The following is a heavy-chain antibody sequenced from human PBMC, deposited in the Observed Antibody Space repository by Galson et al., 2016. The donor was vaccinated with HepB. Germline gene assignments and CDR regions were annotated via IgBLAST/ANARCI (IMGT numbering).Heavy chain of an antibody. CDR3: ARDRLYYDSRAYYPTFDY. CDR1: GGSVSSGTYF. D-gene: IGHD3-22*01. J-gene: IGHJ4*02. V-gene: IGHV4-61*01. Sequence: SETLSLTCTVSGGSVSSGTYFWSWIRQPPGKGLEWIGYIYSSGSTKYNPSLKSPVTISVDTSKNQFSLKLSSVTAADSAVYYCARDRLYYDSRAYYPTFDYWGQGTLVTVSS. CDR2: IYSSGST.